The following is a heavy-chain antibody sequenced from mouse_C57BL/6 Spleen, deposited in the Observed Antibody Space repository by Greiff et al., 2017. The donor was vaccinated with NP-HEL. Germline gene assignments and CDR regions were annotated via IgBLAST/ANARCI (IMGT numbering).Heavy chain of an antibody. Sequence: QVQLQQSGPELVKPGASVKISCKASGYAFSSSWMNWVKQRLGKGLEWIGRIYPGDGDTNYNGKFKGKAILTADKSTSTAYMQLSSLTSEDSAVYFCARERVYGNPYYFDYWGQGTTLTVSS. CDR1: GYAFSSSW. D-gene: IGHD2-10*02. CDR3: ARERVYGNPYYFDY. CDR2: IYPGDGDT. V-gene: IGHV1-82*01. J-gene: IGHJ2*01.